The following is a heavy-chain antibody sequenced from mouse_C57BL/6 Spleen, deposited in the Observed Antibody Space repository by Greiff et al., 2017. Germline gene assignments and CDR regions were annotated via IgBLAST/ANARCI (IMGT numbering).Heavy chain of an antibody. V-gene: IGHV1-69*01. CDR2: IDPSDSYT. CDR1: GYTFTSYW. Sequence: QVQLQQSGAELVMPGASVKLSCKASGYTFTSYWMHWVKQRPGQGLEWIGEIDPSDSYTNYNQKFKGKSTLTVDKSSSTGYMRLSSLTSEDSAVYYCARTYDYDGGGVDDWGQGATLRVSS. J-gene: IGHJ2*01. CDR3: ARTYDYDGGGVDD. D-gene: IGHD2-4*01.